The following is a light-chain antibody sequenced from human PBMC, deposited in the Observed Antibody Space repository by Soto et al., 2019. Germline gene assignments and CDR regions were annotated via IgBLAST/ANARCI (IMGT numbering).Light chain of an antibody. CDR2: DDS. V-gene: IGLV3-21*04. Sequence: SYELTQPPSVSVAPGKTAKISCGGSNIGSKSVHWYQQKPGQAPVLVIYDDSDRPSGIPERFSGSDSGNTATLTISRVEAGDEADYYCQVWDPSSEPPYVFGPGIKVTVL. CDR1: NIGSKS. CDR3: QVWDPSSEPPYV. J-gene: IGLJ1*01.